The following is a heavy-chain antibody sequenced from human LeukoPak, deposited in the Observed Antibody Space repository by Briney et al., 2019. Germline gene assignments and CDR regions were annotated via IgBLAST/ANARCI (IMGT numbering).Heavy chain of an antibody. CDR1: GGSISSGSYY. J-gene: IGHJ4*02. V-gene: IGHV4-61*02. CDR3: ARGQWFRAF. D-gene: IGHD3-10*01. Sequence: SETLSLTCTVSGGSISSGSYYWSWIRQPAGKGLEWIGRIYTSGSTNYNPSLKSRVTISVDTSKKQFSLKMNSVTAADTAVYYCARGQWFRAFWSRGTPVTVSS. CDR2: IYTSGST.